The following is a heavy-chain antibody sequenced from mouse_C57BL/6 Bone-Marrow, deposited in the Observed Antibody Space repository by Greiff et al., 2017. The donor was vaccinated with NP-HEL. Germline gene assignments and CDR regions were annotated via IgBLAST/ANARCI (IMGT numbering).Heavy chain of an antibody. V-gene: IGHV5-17*01. CDR1: GFTFSDYG. D-gene: IGHD4-1*01. CDR2: ISSGSSTI. CDR3: ARSLGPDY. Sequence: EVKLVESGGGLVKPGGSLKLSCAASGFTFSDYGMHWVRQAPEKGLEWVAYISSGSSTIYYADTVQGRFTISRDNAKNTLFLQMTSLRSEDTAMYYCARSLGPDYWGQGTTLTVSS. J-gene: IGHJ2*01.